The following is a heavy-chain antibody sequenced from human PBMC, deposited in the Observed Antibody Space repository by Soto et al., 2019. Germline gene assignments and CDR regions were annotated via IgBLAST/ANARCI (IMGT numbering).Heavy chain of an antibody. V-gene: IGHV3-23*01. CDR2: ISGSGGST. CDR3: AKDWAPWYYYDSSGPEEAFDI. D-gene: IGHD3-22*01. Sequence: GGSLRLSCAASGFTFSSYAMSWVRQAPGKGLEWVSAISGSGGSTYYADSVKGRFTISRDNSKNTRYLQMNSLRAEDTAVYYCAKDWAPWYYYDSSGPEEAFDIWGQGTMVTVSS. CDR1: GFTFSSYA. J-gene: IGHJ3*02.